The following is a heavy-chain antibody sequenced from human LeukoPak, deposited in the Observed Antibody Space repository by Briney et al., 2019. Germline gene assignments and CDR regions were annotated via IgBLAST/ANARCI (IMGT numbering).Heavy chain of an antibody. CDR3: ARGFNDFWSGSQLEY. CDR1: GFIFGGYA. D-gene: IGHD3-3*01. Sequence: PGGSLRLSCAASGFIFGGYAMQWVRQAPGKGLQWLAVISYDGGKTYYADSVEGRFTISRDNSKSTVYLEINSLRSEDTAIYYCARGFNDFWSGSQLEYWGQGTLVTVSS. J-gene: IGHJ4*02. CDR2: ISYDGGKT. V-gene: IGHV3-30-3*01.